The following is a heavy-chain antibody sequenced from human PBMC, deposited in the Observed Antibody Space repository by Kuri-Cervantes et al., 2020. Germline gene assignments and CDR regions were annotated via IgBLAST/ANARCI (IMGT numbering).Heavy chain of an antibody. CDR2: ISSSSSYI. V-gene: IGHV3-21*03. CDR3: ARVGSITMIVVVKGYYMDV. Sequence: GGSLRLCCAASGFTVSSTYMSWVRQAPGKGLEWVSSISSSSSYIYYADSVKCRFTISRDNAKNSLYLQMNSLRAEDTAVYYCARVGSITMIVVVKGYYMDVWGKGTTVTVSS. CDR1: GFTVSSTY. D-gene: IGHD3-22*01. J-gene: IGHJ6*03.